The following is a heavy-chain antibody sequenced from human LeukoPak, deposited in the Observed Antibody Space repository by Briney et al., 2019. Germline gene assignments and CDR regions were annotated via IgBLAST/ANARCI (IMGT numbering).Heavy chain of an antibody. D-gene: IGHD5-12*01. V-gene: IGHV3-9*01. CDR1: GVTFHYYA. CDR2: ISWNSAYA. Sequence: SLRLSCAASGVTFHYYAIHWVRQVPGKGLEWVSGISWNSAYAGYADSVKGRFTISRDNAKNSVYLQMNSLRAEDTALYYCAKDKAPLYSGYDWDLDFWGQGTMVTVSS. J-gene: IGHJ4*02. CDR3: AKDKAPLYSGYDWDLDF.